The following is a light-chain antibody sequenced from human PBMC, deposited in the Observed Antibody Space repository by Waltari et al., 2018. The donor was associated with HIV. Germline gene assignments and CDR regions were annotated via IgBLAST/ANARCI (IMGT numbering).Light chain of an antibody. J-gene: IGKJ2*01. V-gene: IGKV3-11*01. CDR3: QQRSNWPPYT. Sequence: DMVLRQSLPTLSWSAGGRANHACRASHSVSNYLAWYQQKPGQAPRLLIYDASKSATGIPARFSGSGSGTDFTLTITSLEPEDFAVYYCQQRSNWPPYTFGQGTKVEIK. CDR2: DAS. CDR1: HSVSNY.